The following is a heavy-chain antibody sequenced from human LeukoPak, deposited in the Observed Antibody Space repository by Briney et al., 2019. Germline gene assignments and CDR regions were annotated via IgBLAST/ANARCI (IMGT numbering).Heavy chain of an antibody. V-gene: IGHV3-66*01. J-gene: IGHJ6*03. D-gene: IGHD1-26*01. CDR2: IYSGGST. CDR1: GFTFDDYA. CDR3: AKVAEVGATGYYYYMDV. Sequence: PGGSLRLSCAASGFTFDDYAMHWVRQAPGKGLEWVSVIYSGGSTYYSDSVKGRFTISRDNSKNTLYLQMNSLRAEDTAVYYCAKVAEVGATGYYYYMDVWGKGTTVTISS.